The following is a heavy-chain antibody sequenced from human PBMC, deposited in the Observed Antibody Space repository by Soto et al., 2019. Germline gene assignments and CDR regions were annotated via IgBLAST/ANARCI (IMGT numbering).Heavy chain of an antibody. CDR1: GGTFSSYA. CDR2: IIPIFGTA. Sequence: QVQLVQSGAEVKKPGSSVKVSCKASGGTFSSYAISWVRQAPGQGLEWMGGIIPIFGTANYAQKFQGRVRITPDESTSTPYMELSRLRSEDTAVYYCARCVSGSCHGGMDVWGQGTTVTVSS. J-gene: IGHJ6*02. CDR3: ARCVSGSCHGGMDV. D-gene: IGHD2-2*01. V-gene: IGHV1-69*05.